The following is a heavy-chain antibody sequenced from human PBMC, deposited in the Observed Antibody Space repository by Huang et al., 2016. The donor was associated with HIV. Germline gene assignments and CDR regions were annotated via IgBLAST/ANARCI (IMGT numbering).Heavy chain of an antibody. CDR2: RNQEGSEK. Sequence: EVQLVESGGGLVQPGGSLRLSCVASGFTFSSYWMSWVRQAPGKGLEWVANRNQEGSEKYYVDSVKGRFTISRDNAKNSLYLQMNSLRAEDTAVYYCARGGTYSGWWQDYWGQGTLVTVSS. D-gene: IGHD6-19*01. CDR1: GFTFSSYW. J-gene: IGHJ4*02. CDR3: ARGGTYSGWWQDY. V-gene: IGHV3-7*01.